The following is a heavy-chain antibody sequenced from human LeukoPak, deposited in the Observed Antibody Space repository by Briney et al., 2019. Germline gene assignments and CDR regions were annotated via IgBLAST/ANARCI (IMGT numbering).Heavy chain of an antibody. CDR1: GGTFSSYA. J-gene: IGHJ4*02. CDR2: IIPIFGTA. D-gene: IGHD6-19*01. CDR3: ARDQVRIAVAGTFDY. V-gene: IGHV1-69*05. Sequence: SVKVSCKASGGTFSSYAISWVRQAPGQGLEWMGGIIPIFGTANYAQKLQGRVTMTTDTSTSTAYMELRSLRSDDTAVYYCARDQVRIAVAGTFDYWGQGTLVTVSS.